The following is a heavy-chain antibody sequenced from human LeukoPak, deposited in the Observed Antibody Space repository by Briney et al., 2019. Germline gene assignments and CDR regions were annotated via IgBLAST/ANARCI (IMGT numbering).Heavy chain of an antibody. CDR1: GFTFSGSA. V-gene: IGHV3-73*01. Sequence: GGSLRLSCAASGFTFSGSAMHWVRQASGKGLEWVGRIRGKANSYATAYAASVKGRFTISRDDSKNTAYLQMNSLKAEDTAVYYCTRPSDDYVWGSYRGLDYWGQGTLVTVSS. CDR3: TRPSDDYVWGSYRGLDY. D-gene: IGHD3-16*02. CDR2: IRGKANSYAT. J-gene: IGHJ4*02.